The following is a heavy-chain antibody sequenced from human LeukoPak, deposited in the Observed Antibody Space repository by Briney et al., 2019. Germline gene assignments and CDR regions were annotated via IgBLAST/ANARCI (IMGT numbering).Heavy chain of an antibody. J-gene: IGHJ4*02. V-gene: IGHV4-39*01. Sequence: PSETLSLTCAVYGGSFSGYYWGWIRQPPGKGLEWIASIYYSGSTYYNPSLNNRGTISVDTSKKQFSLKLTSVTAADTAVYYCARIPFRGIIAGAFEHWGQGTLVTVSS. D-gene: IGHD3-10*01. CDR2: IYYSGST. CDR3: ARIPFRGIIAGAFEH. CDR1: GGSFSGYY.